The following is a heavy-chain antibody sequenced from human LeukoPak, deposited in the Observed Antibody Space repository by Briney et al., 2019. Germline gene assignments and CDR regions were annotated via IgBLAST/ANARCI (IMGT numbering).Heavy chain of an antibody. D-gene: IGHD3-16*02. J-gene: IGHJ3*02. V-gene: IGHV1-2*02. CDR1: GYTFTGYY. CDR3: ASAYYDYVWGSYRLRAFDI. Sequence: ASVKEISKASGYTFTGYYMHWVRQAPGQGLEWMGWINPNSGGTNYAQKFQGRVTMTRDTSISTAYMELSRLRSDDTAVYYCASAYYDYVWGSYRLRAFDIWCEGTMAAVSS. CDR2: INPNSGGT.